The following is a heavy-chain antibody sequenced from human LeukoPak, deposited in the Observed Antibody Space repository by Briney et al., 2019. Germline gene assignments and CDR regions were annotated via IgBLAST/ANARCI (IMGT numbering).Heavy chain of an antibody. CDR3: ASEYSSSSPHYYYYYYMDV. Sequence: GGSLRLSCAASGFTFSSYSMNWVRQAPGKGLEWVSYISSSSSTIYYADSVKGRFTISRENAKNSLYLQMNSLRAEDTAVYYCASEYSSSSPHYYYYYYMDVWGKGTTVTVSS. D-gene: IGHD6-6*01. V-gene: IGHV3-48*01. CDR2: ISSSSSTI. CDR1: GFTFSSYS. J-gene: IGHJ6*03.